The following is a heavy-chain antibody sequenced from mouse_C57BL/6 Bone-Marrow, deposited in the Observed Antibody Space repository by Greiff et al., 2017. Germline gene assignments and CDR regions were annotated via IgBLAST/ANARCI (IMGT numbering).Heavy chain of an antibody. CDR1: GFNIKDYY. J-gene: IGHJ3*01. CDR3: TRGKKIYYDYGFAY. V-gene: IGHV14-1*01. D-gene: IGHD2-4*01. Sequence: VQLQQSGAELVRPGASVKLTCTASGFNIKDYYMHWVKQRPEQGLEWIGRIDPEDGDTEYAPKFQGKATMTADTSSNTAYLQLSSLTSEDTAVYYCTRGKKIYYDYGFAYWGQGTLVTVSA. CDR2: IDPEDGDT.